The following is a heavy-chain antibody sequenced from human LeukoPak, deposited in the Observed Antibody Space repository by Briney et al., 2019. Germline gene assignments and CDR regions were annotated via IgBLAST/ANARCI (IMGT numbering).Heavy chain of an antibody. CDR3: ARKVHCSGGRCDQA. Sequence: YYADSVKGRFTISRDNSKNTLYLQMNSLRAEDTAVYYCARKVHCSGGRCDQAWGQGTLVTVSS. V-gene: IGHV3-30*03. D-gene: IGHD2-15*01. J-gene: IGHJ5*02.